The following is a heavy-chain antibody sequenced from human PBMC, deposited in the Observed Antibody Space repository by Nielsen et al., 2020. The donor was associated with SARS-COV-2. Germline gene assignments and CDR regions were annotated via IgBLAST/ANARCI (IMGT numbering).Heavy chain of an antibody. Sequence: GGSVRLSCAASGFAFSRYVMNWVRQAPGKGLEWVSAISGGGGSTYYADSVKGRFTISRDNSKNTLYLQMNSLRAEDTAVYYCAKDQAAFGPLWGQGTLVTVSS. D-gene: IGHD3-10*01. V-gene: IGHV3-23*01. J-gene: IGHJ4*02. CDR1: GFAFSRYV. CDR2: ISGGGGST. CDR3: AKDQAAFGPL.